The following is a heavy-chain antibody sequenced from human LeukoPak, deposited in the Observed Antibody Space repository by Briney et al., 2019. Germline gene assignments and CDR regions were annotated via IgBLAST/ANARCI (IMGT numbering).Heavy chain of an antibody. D-gene: IGHD3-3*01. CDR1: GFTFSSYA. V-gene: IGHV3-23*01. J-gene: IGHJ2*01. CDR2: ISGGSNNI. Sequence: GGSLRLSCAASGFTFSSYAMNWVRQAPGKGLEWVSSISGGSNNINYAGSVKGRFTTSRDNSQNTLYLQMNSLRADDTAVYYCAKDQGTAIFGMIIPDWYFDLGGRGTLVTVSS. CDR3: AKDQGTAIFGMIIPDWYFDL.